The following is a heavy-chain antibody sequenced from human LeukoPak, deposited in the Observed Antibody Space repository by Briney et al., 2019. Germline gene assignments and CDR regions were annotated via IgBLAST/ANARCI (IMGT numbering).Heavy chain of an antibody. D-gene: IGHD1-20*01. CDR3: ARSLTGTTPSP. V-gene: IGHV4-59*01. J-gene: IGHJ5*02. CDR2: IYYSGST. Sequence: PETLSLTCTVSGGSLSSYYWSWVRQPPGKGLEWIGYIYYSGSTTYNPSLKSRVTISVDTSKNQCSLKLSSVTAADTAVYYCARSLTGTTPSPCGEGNLGTVSS. CDR1: GGSLSSYY.